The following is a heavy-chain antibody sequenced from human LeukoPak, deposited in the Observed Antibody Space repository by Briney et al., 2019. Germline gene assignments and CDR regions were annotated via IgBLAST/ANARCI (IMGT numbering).Heavy chain of an antibody. V-gene: IGHV4-30-4*08. CDR3: ASLFDCSSTSGYTGYFDY. CDR1: GGSISSGDYY. J-gene: IGHJ4*02. CDR2: IYYSGST. Sequence: SETLSLTCTVSGGSISSGDYYWSWIRQPPGKGLEWIGYIYYSGSTYYNPSLKSRVTISVDTSKNQFSLKLSSVTAADTAVYYCASLFDCSSTSGYTGYFDYWGQGTLVTVSS. D-gene: IGHD2-2*02.